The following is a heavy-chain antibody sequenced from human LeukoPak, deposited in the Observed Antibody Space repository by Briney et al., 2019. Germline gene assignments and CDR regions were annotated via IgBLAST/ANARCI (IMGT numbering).Heavy chain of an antibody. D-gene: IGHD6-13*01. CDR2: IYHSGST. CDR1: GGSIGSSNW. J-gene: IGHJ6*02. V-gene: IGHV4-4*02. CDR3: ARRLSSTSPPYYYYGMNV. Sequence: SETLSLTCAVSGGSIGSSNWWSWVRQPPGKGLEWIGEIYHSGSTNYNPSLKSRATISVDTSKNQFSLNLSSVTAADTAVYYCARRLSSTSPPYYYYGMNVWGQGTTVTVSS.